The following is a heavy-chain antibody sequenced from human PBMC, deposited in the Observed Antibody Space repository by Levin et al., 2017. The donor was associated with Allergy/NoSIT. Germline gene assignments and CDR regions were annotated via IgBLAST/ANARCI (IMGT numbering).Heavy chain of an antibody. Sequence: PGGSLRLSCAASGFTFSSYGMHWVRQAPGKGLEWVAVISYDGSNKYYADSVRGRFTVSRDNSKKTLYLQMNSLRAEDTAVYYCAKDHFPGDVVPTVHYFDYWGQGTLVTVSS. J-gene: IGHJ4*02. CDR3: AKDHFPGDVVPTVHYFDY. D-gene: IGHD2-2*01. V-gene: IGHV3-30*18. CDR2: ISYDGSNK. CDR1: GFTFSSYG.